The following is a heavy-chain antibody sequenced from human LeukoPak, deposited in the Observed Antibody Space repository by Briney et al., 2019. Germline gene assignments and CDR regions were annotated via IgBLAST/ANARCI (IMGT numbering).Heavy chain of an antibody. CDR3: ARHIPFDC. J-gene: IGHJ4*02. CDR1: GFTVSSNY. CDR2: ISTSGGTI. V-gene: IGHV3-48*01. D-gene: IGHD2-21*01. Sequence: GGSLRLSCAAYGFTVSSNYMSWVRQAPEKGLEWVSYISTSGGTIYYADSVKGRFTISRDNAKNSLYLQMDSLRAEDTAVYYCARHIPFDCWGQGTLVTVSS.